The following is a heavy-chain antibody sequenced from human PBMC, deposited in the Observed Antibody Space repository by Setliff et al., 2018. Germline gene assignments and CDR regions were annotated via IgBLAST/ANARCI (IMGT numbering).Heavy chain of an antibody. D-gene: IGHD6-6*01. CDR3: ARGRNIAARLLDS. CDR2: INHSGST. Sequence: SETLSLTCAVYSGSFSGYYWSWIRQPPGKGLEWIGEINHSGSTNYNPSLKSRVTISVDTSKNQFSLKLISMIAADTAVYYCARGRNIAARLLDSWGQGTLVTVSS. V-gene: IGHV4-34*01. J-gene: IGHJ4*02. CDR1: SGSFSGYY.